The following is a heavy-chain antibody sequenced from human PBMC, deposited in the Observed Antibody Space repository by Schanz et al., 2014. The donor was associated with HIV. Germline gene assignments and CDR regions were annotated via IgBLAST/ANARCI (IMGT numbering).Heavy chain of an antibody. V-gene: IGHV1-69*13. CDR2: IVPIFGTT. CDR1: GDGFTTRT. D-gene: IGHD2-21*02. Sequence: QVQLQQSGAEVKKPGSSVKVSCTASGDGFTTRTISWLRQAPGHALEWMGGIVPIFGTTNYAQRFQGRVSITADESTSTAYMELSGLRSQDTAVYYCARGYCGADCSHFYYYGTDIWGQGTTVTVSS. J-gene: IGHJ6*02. CDR3: ARGYCGADCSHFYYYGTDI.